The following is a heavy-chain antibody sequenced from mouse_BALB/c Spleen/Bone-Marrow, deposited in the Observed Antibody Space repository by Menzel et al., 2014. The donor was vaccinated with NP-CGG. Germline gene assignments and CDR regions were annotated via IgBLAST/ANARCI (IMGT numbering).Heavy chain of an antibody. J-gene: IGHJ4*01. CDR3: ASPYGYYDAMDY. D-gene: IGHD2-2*01. CDR1: GYTFTSYW. Sequence: QVQLQQSGAELARPGASVKLSCKASGYTFTSYWMQWVKQRPGQGLEWIGAIYPGDGDTRYTQKFRGKATLTVDKSSNTAYMQLSSLTSEDSAVYFCASPYGYYDAMDYWGQGTSVTVSS. CDR2: IYPGDGDT. V-gene: IGHV1-87*01.